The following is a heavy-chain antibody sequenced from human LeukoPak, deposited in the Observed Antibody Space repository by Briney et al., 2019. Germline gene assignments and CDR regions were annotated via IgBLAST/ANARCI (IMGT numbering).Heavy chain of an antibody. CDR1: GYIFTGYW. J-gene: IGHJ4*02. Sequence: ASVQVSCKASGYIFTGYWIHWVRQAPGQGLEWMGFINPNSGNTNYAQKFQGRVTMTRDTFINTAYMELNGLTGDDTAVYYCAREMRPATTTLVAYWGQGTLVTVSS. V-gene: IGHV1-2*02. D-gene: IGHD1-1*01. CDR3: AREMRPATTTLVAY. CDR2: INPNSGNT.